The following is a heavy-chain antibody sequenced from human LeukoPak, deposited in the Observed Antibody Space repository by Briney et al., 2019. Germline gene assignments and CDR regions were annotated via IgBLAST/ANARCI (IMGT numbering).Heavy chain of an antibody. J-gene: IGHJ4*02. D-gene: IGHD2-2*01. CDR1: GGSISSFH. V-gene: IGHV4-59*12. CDR2: IYYSGST. Sequence: SETLSLTCTVSGGSISSFHWSWIRQPPGKGLEWIGYIYYSGSTIYNPSLKSRVTISIDTSKNQFSLKLSSVTAADTAVYYCARRPGSFTFDYWGQGTLVTVSS. CDR3: ARRPGSFTFDY.